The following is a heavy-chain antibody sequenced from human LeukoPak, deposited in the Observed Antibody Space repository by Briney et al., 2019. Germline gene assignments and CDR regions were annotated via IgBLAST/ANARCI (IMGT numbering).Heavy chain of an antibody. CDR3: AKGLTVVTRPFDY. D-gene: IGHD4-23*01. J-gene: IGHJ4*02. V-gene: IGHV3-30*18. CDR2: ISYDGSNK. CDR1: GFTFSSYG. Sequence: GGSLRLSCAASGFTFSSYGMHWVRQAPGKGLEWVAVISYDGSNKYYAGSVKGRFTISRDNSKNTLYLQMNSLRAEDTAVYYCAKGLTVVTRPFDYWGQGTLVTVSS.